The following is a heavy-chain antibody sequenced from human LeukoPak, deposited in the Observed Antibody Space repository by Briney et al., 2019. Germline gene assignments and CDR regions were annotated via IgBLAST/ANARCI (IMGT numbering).Heavy chain of an antibody. CDR2: ISGSGGST. CDR1: GFTFSSYA. V-gene: IGHV3-23*01. J-gene: IGHJ3*02. D-gene: IGHD3-22*01. Sequence: GGSLRLSCAASGFTFSSYAMRWVRQAPGKGLEWVSAISGSGGSTYYADSVKGRFTISRDNSKNTLYLQMNSLRAEDTAVYYCAKDLRDYYDSSGYYFSRAFDIWGQGAMVTVSS. CDR3: AKDLRDYYDSSGYYFSRAFDI.